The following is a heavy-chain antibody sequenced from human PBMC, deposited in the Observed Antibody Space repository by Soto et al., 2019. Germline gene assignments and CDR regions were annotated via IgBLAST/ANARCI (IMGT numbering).Heavy chain of an antibody. D-gene: IGHD2-21*02. CDR2: IRSKAYGGTT. CDR3: TRGVTVVTQYFQH. CDR1: GFTFGDYA. J-gene: IGHJ1*01. Sequence: GGSLRLSCTASGFTFGDYAMSWVRQAPGKGLEWVGFIRSKAYGGTTEYAASVKGRFTISRDDSKSIAYLQMNSLKTEDTAVYYCTRGVTVVTQYFQHWGQGTLVTVSS. V-gene: IGHV3-49*04.